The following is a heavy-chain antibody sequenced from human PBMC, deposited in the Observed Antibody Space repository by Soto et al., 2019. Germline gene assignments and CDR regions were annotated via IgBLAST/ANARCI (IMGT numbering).Heavy chain of an antibody. D-gene: IGHD2-2*01. J-gene: IGHJ5*02. CDR1: GGSISSYY. V-gene: IGHV4-59*12. Sequence: SETLSLTCTVSGGSISSYYWSWVRQPPGKGLEWIGEIYHSGSTNYNPSLKSRVTISVDKSKNQFSLKLSSVTAADTAVYYCARGGSRSSTSDNWFDPWGQGTLVTVSS. CDR3: ARGGSRSSTSDNWFDP. CDR2: IYHSGST.